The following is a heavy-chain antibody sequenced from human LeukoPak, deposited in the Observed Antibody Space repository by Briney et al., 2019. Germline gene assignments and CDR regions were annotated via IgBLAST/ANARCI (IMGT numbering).Heavy chain of an antibody. Sequence: GGSLRLSCAASGFTFSDYYMSWIRQAPGKGLEWVSYISSSGNTKYYADSVKGRFTISRDNAKNSLYLQMNSLRAEDTAVYYCARVLERGSPWYYYGMDVWGQGTTVTVSS. J-gene: IGHJ6*02. CDR2: ISSSGNTK. CDR3: ARVLERGSPWYYYGMDV. CDR1: GFTFSDYY. V-gene: IGHV3-11*01. D-gene: IGHD1-1*01.